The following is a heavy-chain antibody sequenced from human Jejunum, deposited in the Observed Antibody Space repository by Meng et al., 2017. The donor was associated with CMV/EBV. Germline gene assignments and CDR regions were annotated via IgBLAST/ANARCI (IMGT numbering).Heavy chain of an antibody. V-gene: IGHV4-39*07. CDR1: ITSSSHY. D-gene: IGHD4-11*01. CDR2: LYYTGNA. Sequence: ITSSSHYWGWIRQPPGKGLGWVGSLYYTGNAYYNPSLKSRVTISVDTSKNQFSLKVSSMTAADTAVYYCARGLTGPEYYYNAMDVWGQGTAVTVSS. CDR3: ARGLTGPEYYYNAMDV. J-gene: IGHJ6*02.